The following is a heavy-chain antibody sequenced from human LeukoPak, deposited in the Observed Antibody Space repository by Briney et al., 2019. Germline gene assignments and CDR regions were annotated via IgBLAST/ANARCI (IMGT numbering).Heavy chain of an antibody. CDR3: AGEWELLSYYFDY. CDR2: INPNSGGT. CDR1: GYTFTDYY. Sequence: ASVKVSCKASGYTFTDYYMHWVRQAPGQGLEWMGRINPNSGGTNYAQKFQGRVTMTRDTSISTAYMELSRLGSDDTAVYYCAGEWELLSYYFDYWGQGTLVTVSS. V-gene: IGHV1-2*06. D-gene: IGHD1-26*01. J-gene: IGHJ4*02.